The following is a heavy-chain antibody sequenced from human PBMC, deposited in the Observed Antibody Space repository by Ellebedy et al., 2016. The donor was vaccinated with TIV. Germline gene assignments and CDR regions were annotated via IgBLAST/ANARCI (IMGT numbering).Heavy chain of an antibody. CDR2: IKRKIDGGTT. CDR1: GFTXPNSX. CDR3: TTRYSKDRSGYNQVDY. D-gene: IGHD3-22*01. Sequence: GESLKISCAASGFTXPNSXXHWVXXPPVPXXVCVGLIKRKIDGGTTDSAAPVKGRFIISRDDSKNMLYLQMNNLKTEDTAVYYCTTRYSKDRSGYNQVDYWGQGTLVTVSS. J-gene: IGHJ4*02. V-gene: IGHV3-15*07.